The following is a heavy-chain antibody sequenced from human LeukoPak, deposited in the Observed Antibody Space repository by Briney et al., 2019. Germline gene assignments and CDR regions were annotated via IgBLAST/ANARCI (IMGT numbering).Heavy chain of an antibody. D-gene: IGHD3-22*01. J-gene: IGHJ4*02. CDR1: GFTFGDYA. CDR2: IRRKAHGGTT. CDR3: TRVTYYYDNSGYFHFDS. V-gene: IGHV3-49*04. Sequence: TGGSLRISCTTSGFTFGDYAMSWVRQAPGKGLEWVSFIRRKAHGGTTEYAASVKGRFSSSRDDSKSIAYLQMNSLKTEDTAVYFCTRVTYYYDNSGYFHFDSWGQGSLVTVSS.